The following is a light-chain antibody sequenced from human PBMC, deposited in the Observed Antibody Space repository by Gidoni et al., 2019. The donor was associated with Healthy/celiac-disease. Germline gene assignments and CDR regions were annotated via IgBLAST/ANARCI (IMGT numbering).Light chain of an antibody. Sequence: QSALTQPASVSGSPGQPITISCTGTSSDVGGYNYVSWYQQHPGKAPKLMIYDVSNRPSGVSNRFTSSKSGNTASLTISGLQAEDEADYYCSSYTSSSTYVFGTGTKVTVL. J-gene: IGLJ1*01. CDR3: SSYTSSSTYV. CDR1: SSDVGGYNY. V-gene: IGLV2-14*01. CDR2: DVS.